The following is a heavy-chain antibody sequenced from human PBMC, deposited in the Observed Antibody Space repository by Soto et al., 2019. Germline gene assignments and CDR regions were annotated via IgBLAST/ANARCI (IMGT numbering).Heavy chain of an antibody. Sequence: PSETLSLTCSVYGESFSGYYWTWIRQSPGKGLEWIGEINHRGSSNYNPSLKSLVTISIDTSRNQFSLKVTSVTVADTAVYYCAARRIQLWRHNYYYGMDVWGQGTTVTVSS. J-gene: IGHJ6*02. D-gene: IGHD5-18*01. V-gene: IGHV4-34*01. CDR3: AARRIQLWRHNYYYGMDV. CDR2: INHRGSS. CDR1: GESFSGYY.